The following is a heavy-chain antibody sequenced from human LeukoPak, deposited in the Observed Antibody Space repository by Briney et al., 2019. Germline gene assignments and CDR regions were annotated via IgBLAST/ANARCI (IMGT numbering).Heavy chain of an antibody. V-gene: IGHV4-34*01. CDR2: INHSGST. CDR3: ARYRGVYYDSPGRLSRQRNWFDP. CDR1: GFTVSSNY. J-gene: IGHJ5*02. Sequence: GSLRLSCAASGFTVSSNYMSWIRQPPGKGLEWIGEINHSGSTNYNPSLKSRVTISVDTSKNQFSLKLSSVTAADTAVYYCARYRGVYYDSPGRLSRQRNWFDPWGQGTLVTVSS. D-gene: IGHD3-3*01.